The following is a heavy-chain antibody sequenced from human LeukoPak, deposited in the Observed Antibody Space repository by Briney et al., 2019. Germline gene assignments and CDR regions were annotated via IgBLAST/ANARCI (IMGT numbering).Heavy chain of an antibody. J-gene: IGHJ3*02. V-gene: IGHV4-39*01. Sequence: PSETLSLTCTVSGGSISSSGSYWGWIRQPPGKGLEWIGNIYCSGTTYYNPSLKSRVTISVDTSKNQFSLKLSSVTAADTAVYYCARLPYYYSSGGPRYTFDIWGQGTMVTVSS. CDR3: ARLPYYYSSGGPRYTFDI. CDR1: GGSISSSGSY. D-gene: IGHD3-10*01. CDR2: IYCSGTT.